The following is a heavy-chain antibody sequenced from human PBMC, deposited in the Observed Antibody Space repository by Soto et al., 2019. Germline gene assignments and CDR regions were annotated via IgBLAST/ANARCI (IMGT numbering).Heavy chain of an antibody. CDR1: GFSFGNYA. Sequence: EVQLLESGGGLVQPGGSLTLSCTASGFSFGNYAMSWVRQAPGKGPEWVSTVSGSGGSTYYADSVLGQFTISRDNSKNTLYRQMNSLRAEDTAVYYCARGPYGDFDGMDVWGQGTTVTVSS. J-gene: IGHJ6*02. D-gene: IGHD4-17*01. CDR2: VSGSGGST. CDR3: ARGPYGDFDGMDV. V-gene: IGHV3-23*01.